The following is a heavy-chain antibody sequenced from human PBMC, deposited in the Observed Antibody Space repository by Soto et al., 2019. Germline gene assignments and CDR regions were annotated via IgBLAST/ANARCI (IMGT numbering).Heavy chain of an antibody. Sequence: QVQLQESGPGLVKPSETLSLTCTVSGGSISSYYWSWIRQPPGKGLEWIGYIYYSGSTNYNPSLKSVATKSVDTSMNQYSQKLSFVTAADTAVYYCARARAFTHDYDTSGYPDAFDIWGKGTMVTVSS. CDR2: IYYSGST. CDR3: ARARAFTHDYDTSGYPDAFDI. J-gene: IGHJ3*02. CDR1: GGSISSYY. V-gene: IGHV4-59*01. D-gene: IGHD3-22*01.